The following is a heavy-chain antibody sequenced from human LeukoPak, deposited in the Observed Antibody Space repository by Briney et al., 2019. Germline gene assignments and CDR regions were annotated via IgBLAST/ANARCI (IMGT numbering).Heavy chain of an antibody. D-gene: IGHD3-22*01. CDR2: ISYDGSNK. Sequence: GGSLRLSCAASGFTFSSYAMHWVRQAPGKGLEWVAVISYDGSNKYYADSVKGRFTISRDNSKNTLYLQMNNLRAEDTAVYYCAKGWHQSCITMIVANWGQGTLVTVSS. CDR1: GFTFSSYA. CDR3: AKGWHQSCITMIVAN. J-gene: IGHJ4*02. V-gene: IGHV3-30-3*01.